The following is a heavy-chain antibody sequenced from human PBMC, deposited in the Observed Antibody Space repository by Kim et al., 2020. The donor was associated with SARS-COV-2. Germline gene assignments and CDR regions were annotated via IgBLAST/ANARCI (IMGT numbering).Heavy chain of an antibody. D-gene: IGHD6-19*01. J-gene: IGHJ4*02. V-gene: IGHV3-21*01. Sequence: YADSGKGRFTIPRNNPKNSLYLQMNSLRAEDTAVYYCARAYSSGWAYFDYWGQGTLVTVSS. CDR3: ARAYSSGWAYFDY.